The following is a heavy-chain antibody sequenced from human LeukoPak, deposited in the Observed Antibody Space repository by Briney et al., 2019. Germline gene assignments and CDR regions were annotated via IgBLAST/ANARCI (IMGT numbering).Heavy chain of an antibody. D-gene: IGHD6-19*01. Sequence: GGSLRLSCAASRFTFSDYYMTWIRQAPGKGLEWVSYITTSSDYTNYADSVKGRFTISRDNPKNSLFLQMNSLRAEDTAVYYCARLGGSGWSLDYWGQGTLVTVSS. CDR3: ARLGGSGWSLDY. J-gene: IGHJ4*02. CDR1: RFTFSDYY. V-gene: IGHV3-11*06. CDR2: ITTSSDYT.